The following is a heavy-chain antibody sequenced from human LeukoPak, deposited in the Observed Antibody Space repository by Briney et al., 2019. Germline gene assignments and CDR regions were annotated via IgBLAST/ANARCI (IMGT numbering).Heavy chain of an antibody. CDR2: IKEDGSEK. Sequence: PGESLRLSCAASGFTFSSYWMSWVRQAAGKGLEWVANIKEDGSEKYYVDSVKGRFIISRDNAKNSLYLQMNSLRAEDTAVYYCARGSRYCSSTSCYNFDYWGQGTLVTVSS. J-gene: IGHJ4*02. CDR3: ARGSRYCSSTSCYNFDY. CDR1: GFTFSSYW. D-gene: IGHD2-2*01. V-gene: IGHV3-7*03.